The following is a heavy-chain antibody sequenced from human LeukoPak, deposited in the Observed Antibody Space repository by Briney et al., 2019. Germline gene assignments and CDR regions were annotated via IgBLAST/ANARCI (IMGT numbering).Heavy chain of an antibody. CDR3: ARVPVSSPGARFDY. CDR2: ISAYNVNT. J-gene: IGHJ4*02. D-gene: IGHD4-11*01. V-gene: IGHV1-18*01. CDR1: GYTFTSYG. Sequence: ASVKVSCKASGYTFTSYGISWVRQAPGQGLEWMGWISAYNVNTNDAQKLQGRVTMTTNTSTTTAYMELRSLRSDDTAVYYCARVPVSSPGARFDYWGQGTLVTVSS.